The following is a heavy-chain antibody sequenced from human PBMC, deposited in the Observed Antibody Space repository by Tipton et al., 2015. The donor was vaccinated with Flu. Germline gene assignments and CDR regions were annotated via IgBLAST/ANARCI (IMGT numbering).Heavy chain of an antibody. Sequence: QLVQSGAEVKKPGASVKVSCTASGYTFTNYGISWVRHVPGQGLEWMGWISSRSGNTNYAQKFQDRLTLTTETSTGTAYMEVRGLRSDDTATYYCTRENVGVRFEVWGQRSLVIVSS. D-gene: IGHD3-3*01. J-gene: IGHJ4*02. CDR3: TRENVGVRFEV. CDR2: ISSRSGNT. CDR1: GYTFTNYG. V-gene: IGHV1-18*01.